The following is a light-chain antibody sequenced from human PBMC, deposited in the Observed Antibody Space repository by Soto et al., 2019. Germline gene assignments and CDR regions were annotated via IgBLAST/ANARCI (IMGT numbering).Light chain of an antibody. J-gene: IGKJ3*01. V-gene: IGKV1-12*01. CDR3: QRANSFPFA. Sequence: DIQMTQSPSSVSASVGDRVTITCRASQGINSWLAWYQQKPGKAPKLLIYAASGLQSGVPSRFSGSGSGTDFTLTISSLHPEDFATYYCQRANSFPFAFGPGTTVDIK. CDR1: QGINSW. CDR2: AAS.